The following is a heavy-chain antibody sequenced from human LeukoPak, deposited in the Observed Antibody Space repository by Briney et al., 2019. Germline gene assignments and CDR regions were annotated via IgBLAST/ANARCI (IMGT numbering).Heavy chain of an antibody. CDR1: GFTFSSYA. V-gene: IGHV3-64*01. D-gene: IGHD5-18*01. CDR2: ISSNGGST. Sequence: GGSLRLSCAASGFTFSSYAMHWVRQTPGKGLEYVSAISSNGGSTYYANSVKGRFTISRDNSKNTLYLQMGSLRAEDMAVYYCARDLFVNSYGPVGYYYYMDVWGKGTTVTVSS. CDR3: ARDLFVNSYGPVGYYYYMDV. J-gene: IGHJ6*03.